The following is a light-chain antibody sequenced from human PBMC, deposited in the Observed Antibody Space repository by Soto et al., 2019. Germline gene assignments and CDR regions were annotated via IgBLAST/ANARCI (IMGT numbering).Light chain of an antibody. J-gene: IGKJ2*01. CDR2: GAS. CDR3: LQHDAYPFT. V-gene: IGKV1-17*03. Sequence: DIPMTQSPSALSASVGDRVTITCRASQGISNYVAWFQQKPGQGPKRLIYGASSLQSGVPPRFSGSGSETEFTLTITNLQPEDIATYYCLQHDAYPFTFGQGTKLEIK. CDR1: QGISNY.